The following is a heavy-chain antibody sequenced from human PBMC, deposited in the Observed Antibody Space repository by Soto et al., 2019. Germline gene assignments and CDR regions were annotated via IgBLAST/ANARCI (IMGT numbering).Heavy chain of an antibody. Sequence: SETLSLTCTVSGGSISSYYWSWIRQPPGKGLEWIGYIYYSGSTNYNPSLKSRVTISVDTSKNQFSLKLSSVTAADTAVYYCARDLGSSWLNWFDPWGQGTLVTVSS. CDR1: GGSISSYY. CDR3: ARDLGSSWLNWFDP. J-gene: IGHJ5*02. CDR2: IYYSGST. V-gene: IGHV4-59*01. D-gene: IGHD6-13*01.